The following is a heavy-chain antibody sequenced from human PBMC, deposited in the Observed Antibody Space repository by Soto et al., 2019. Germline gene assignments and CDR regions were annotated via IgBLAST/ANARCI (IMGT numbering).Heavy chain of an antibody. V-gene: IGHV4-30-4*01. D-gene: IGHD3-3*01. CDR1: GGSISSGDYY. Sequence: QVQLQESGPGLVKPSQTLSLTCTVSGGSISSGDYYWSWIRQPPGKGLEWIGYIYYSGSTYYNPSLKSRVTISVDTSKNQFSLNLSSVTVADTAMYYCARAGLSTIYPGNNWFYPWGQGTLVTVSS. CDR2: IYYSGST. J-gene: IGHJ5*02. CDR3: ARAGLSTIYPGNNWFYP.